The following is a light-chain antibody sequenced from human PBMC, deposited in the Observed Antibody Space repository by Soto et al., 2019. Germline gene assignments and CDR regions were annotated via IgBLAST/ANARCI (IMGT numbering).Light chain of an antibody. CDR2: TGS. CDR3: QQTLSFPPT. V-gene: IGKV1-12*01. CDR1: QAIDSW. Sequence: DIQMTQSPSSVSASVGDRATITCRASQAIDSWLAWYQQKPGEAPKLLIFTGSLLHSGVPPRFSGSGSGTDFTLTISSLQPEDFATYYCQQTLSFPPTFGQRTKVDIK. J-gene: IGKJ1*01.